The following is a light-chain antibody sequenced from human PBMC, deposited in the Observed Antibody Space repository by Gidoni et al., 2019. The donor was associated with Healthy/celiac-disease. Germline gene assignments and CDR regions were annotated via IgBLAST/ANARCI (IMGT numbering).Light chain of an antibody. CDR3: QQLNSLFT. CDR1: QGISSY. V-gene: IGKV1-9*01. J-gene: IGKJ3*01. CDR2: AAS. Sequence: IQLTQSPSSLSASVGDRVTITCRASQGISSYLAWYQQKPGKAPKLLIYAASTLQSGVPSRFSGSGSGTDFTLTISSLQPEDFATYYCQQLNSLFTFGPXTKVDIK.